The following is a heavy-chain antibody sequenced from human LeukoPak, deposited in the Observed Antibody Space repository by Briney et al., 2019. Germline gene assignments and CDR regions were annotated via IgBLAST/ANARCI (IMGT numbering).Heavy chain of an antibody. Sequence: SETLSLTCAVYGGSFNTYYWNWIRQSPGKGLEWIGEINHTGTTNYNPSLKSRFTISVDTSKNQFSLKLTSVTAADTAVYYCARGAADRNNYYYYIDVWGKGTTVAVSS. CDR2: INHTGTT. J-gene: IGHJ6*03. CDR1: GGSFNTYY. V-gene: IGHV4-34*01. CDR3: ARGAADRNNYYYYIDV. D-gene: IGHD1/OR15-1a*01.